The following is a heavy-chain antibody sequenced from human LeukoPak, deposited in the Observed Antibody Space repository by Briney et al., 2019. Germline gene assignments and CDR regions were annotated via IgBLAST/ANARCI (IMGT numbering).Heavy chain of an antibody. D-gene: IGHD2-15*01. J-gene: IGHJ4*02. CDR1: GFTFSSYG. CDR3: AKGVGYCSGGSCQQFDY. CDR2: ISGSGGST. V-gene: IGHV3-23*01. Sequence: GGTLRLSCAASGFTFSSYGMSWVRQAPGKGLEWVSAISGSGGSTYYADSVKGRITISRDNSKNTLYLQMNSLRAEDTAVYYCAKGVGYCSGGSCQQFDYWGQGTLVTVSS.